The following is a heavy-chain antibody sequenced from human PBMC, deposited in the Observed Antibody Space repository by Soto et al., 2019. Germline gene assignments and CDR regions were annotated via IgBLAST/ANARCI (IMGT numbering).Heavy chain of an antibody. V-gene: IGHV3-23*01. J-gene: IGHJ6*02. CDR3: AKDRGGRAIFGVVIIDGMDV. CDR1: GFTFSSYT. CDR2: ITSSGGTT. Sequence: EVQLLESGGGLVPPGGSLRLSCAASGFTFSSYTMNWVRQAPGKGLEWVSAITSSGGTTYYADSVKDRFTVSRDNSENTLYLQMNSLRAEDTAEYYCAKDRGGRAIFGVVIIDGMDVWGQGTTVTVSS. D-gene: IGHD3-3*01.